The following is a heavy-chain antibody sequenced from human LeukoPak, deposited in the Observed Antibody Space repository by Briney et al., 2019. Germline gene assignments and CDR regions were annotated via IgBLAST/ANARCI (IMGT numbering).Heavy chain of an antibody. CDR3: ARDLNYYVAMDV. CDR2: IGSDNKP. V-gene: IGHV3-53*01. CDR1: GFTVSSNY. Sequence: GGSLRLSCAASGFTVSSNYMTWVRQAPGQGLEWVSSIGSDNKPHYSESVKGRFAISRDNSKSMLFLQLNSLRAEDTALYYCARDLNYYVAMDVWGQGTTVTVSS. D-gene: IGHD3-10*02. J-gene: IGHJ6*02.